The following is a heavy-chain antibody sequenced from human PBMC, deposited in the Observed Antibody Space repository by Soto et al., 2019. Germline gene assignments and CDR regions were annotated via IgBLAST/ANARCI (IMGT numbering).Heavy chain of an antibody. Sequence: PSEPLSLTWSVSGDSVSNKTYYWLWILPPPGKRLEWIGYVYYSGTTNYNPSLKSRVTISVDLSKNQFSLRLSSVTTADTALYYCARTTAVPNTPRSRYFFDYWGQGTLVTVSS. CDR2: VYYSGTT. V-gene: IGHV4-61*01. D-gene: IGHD4-17*01. CDR3: ARTTAVPNTPRSRYFFDY. J-gene: IGHJ4*02. CDR1: GDSVSNKTYY.